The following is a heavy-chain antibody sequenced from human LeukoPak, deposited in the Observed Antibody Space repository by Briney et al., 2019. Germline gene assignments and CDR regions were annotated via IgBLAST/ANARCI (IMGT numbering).Heavy chain of an antibody. CDR1: GGSISSYY. J-gene: IGHJ2*01. D-gene: IGHD1-1*01. CDR3: ARAALATTGSYWYFGL. Sequence: SETLSLTCTVSGGSISSYYWSWIRQPPGKGLEWIGYIYYSGSTNYNPSLKSRVTISVDTSKNQFSLKLSSVTAADTAVYYCARAALATTGSYWYFGLWGRGTLVTVSS. CDR2: IYYSGST. V-gene: IGHV4-59*01.